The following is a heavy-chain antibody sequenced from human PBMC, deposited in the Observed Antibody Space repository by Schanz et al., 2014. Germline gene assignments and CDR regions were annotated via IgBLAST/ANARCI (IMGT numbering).Heavy chain of an antibody. J-gene: IGHJ4*02. Sequence: QVQLVQSGAEVKKPGASVKVSCKVSGSIFSKLLMHWVRQGPAKGLEWMGGFDPKKGEAIYAQKFQGRVTMTADKSTSTVYMEVSGLRSEDTAVYYCARDGEAAAGGAFDYWGQGTLVTVSS. CDR1: GSIFSKLL. V-gene: IGHV1-24*01. CDR3: ARDGEAAAGGAFDY. CDR2: FDPKKGEA. D-gene: IGHD6-13*01.